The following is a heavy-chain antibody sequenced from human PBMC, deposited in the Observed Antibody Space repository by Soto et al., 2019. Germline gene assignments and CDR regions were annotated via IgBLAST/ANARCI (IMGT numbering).Heavy chain of an antibody. CDR3: ARPKGSYSSGYYYFDY. J-gene: IGHJ4*02. D-gene: IGHD6-19*01. CDR1: GGTFSTYA. CDR2: IIPLFGTA. V-gene: IGHV1-69*13. Sequence: SVKVSCKTSGGTFSTYAIYWVRQAPGQGLEWMGAIIPLFGTADYAQKFQGRVTITADESTSTAYVELSSLRSEDTAVYYCARPKGSYSSGYYYFDYWGQGTLVTVSS.